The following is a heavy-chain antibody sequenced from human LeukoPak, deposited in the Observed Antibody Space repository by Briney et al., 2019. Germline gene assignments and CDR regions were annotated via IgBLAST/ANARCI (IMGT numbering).Heavy chain of an antibody. J-gene: IGHJ4*02. V-gene: IGHV1-2*02. CDR3: ARDYSSSSGYFDY. CDR1: GYTFTGYY. CDR2: INPNSGDT. D-gene: IGHD6-6*01. Sequence: ASVKVSCKASGYTFTGYYMHWVRQAPGQGLEWMGWINPNSGDTNYAEKFQGRVTMTRDTSISTAYMDLRRLRSDDTAVYYCARDYSSSSGYFDYWGQGTLVTVSP.